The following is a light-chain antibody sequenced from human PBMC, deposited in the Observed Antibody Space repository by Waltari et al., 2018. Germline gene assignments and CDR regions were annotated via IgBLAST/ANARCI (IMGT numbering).Light chain of an antibody. J-gene: IGKJ4*01. CDR2: GAF. V-gene: IGKV3-15*01. CDR1: QDISNN. CDR3: QQYNNWPLT. Sequence: EIVMTQSPATLSVSPGERVTLSCRASQDISNNLAWYQQKPGQAPRLLMYGAFTRATGIPARFSGSGSWTEFTLTINSMQSEDIAVYYCQQYNNWPLTFGGGTKVEIK.